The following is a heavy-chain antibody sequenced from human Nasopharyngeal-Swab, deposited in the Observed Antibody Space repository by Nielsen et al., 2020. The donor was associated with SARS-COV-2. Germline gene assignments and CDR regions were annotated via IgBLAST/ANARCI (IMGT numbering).Heavy chain of an antibody. Sequence: GESLKISCAASGFTFSSYGMHWVRQAPGKGLEWVAAIWYDGSNKYYADSVKGRFTISRDNSKNTLYLQMSSLRAEDTAVYYCAREYWELTKGAFDYWGQGTLVTVSS. CDR3: AREYWELTKGAFDY. CDR2: IWYDGSNK. V-gene: IGHV3-33*08. D-gene: IGHD3-10*01. CDR1: GFTFSSYG. J-gene: IGHJ4*02.